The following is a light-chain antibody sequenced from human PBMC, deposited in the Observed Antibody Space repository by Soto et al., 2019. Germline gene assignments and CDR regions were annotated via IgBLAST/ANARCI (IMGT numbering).Light chain of an antibody. Sequence: DIQMTQSPSSLSASAGDRVTITCRASQSIDSYLNWYQQKPGRAPKLLIYAASDLQSGVPSRFSGGGSGTDFSLTISSLQPDDFATYYCQQSYNNPRTFGPGTKVDIK. J-gene: IGKJ3*01. CDR3: QQSYNNPRT. CDR2: AAS. V-gene: IGKV1-39*01. CDR1: QSIDSY.